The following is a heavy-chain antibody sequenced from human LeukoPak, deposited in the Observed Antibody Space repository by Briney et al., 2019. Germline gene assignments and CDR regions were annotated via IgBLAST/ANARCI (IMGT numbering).Heavy chain of an antibody. CDR1: GYTFTSYG. Sequence: ASVKVSCKASGYTFTSYGISWVRQAPGQGLEWMGWISAYNGNTNYAQKLQGRVTMTTDTSTSTAYMELRSLRSDDTAVYYCARAYSSSWTEPYYYYYYYMDVWGKGTTVTVSS. CDR2: ISAYNGNT. D-gene: IGHD6-13*01. V-gene: IGHV1-18*01. J-gene: IGHJ6*03. CDR3: ARAYSSSWTEPYYYYYYYMDV.